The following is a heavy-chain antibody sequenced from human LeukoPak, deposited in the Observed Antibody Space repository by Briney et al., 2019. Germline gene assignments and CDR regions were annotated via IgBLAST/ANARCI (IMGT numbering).Heavy chain of an antibody. V-gene: IGHV3-30*18. CDR1: GFTLSSYG. J-gene: IGHJ4*02. CDR2: ISYDGSNK. Sequence: PGGSLRLSCAASGFTLSSYGMHWVRQAPGKGLEWVAVISYDGSNKYYADSVKGRFTISRDNSKNTLYLQMNSLRAEDTAVYYCAKGGKADYWGQGTLVTVSS. CDR3: AKGGKADY. D-gene: IGHD3-16*01.